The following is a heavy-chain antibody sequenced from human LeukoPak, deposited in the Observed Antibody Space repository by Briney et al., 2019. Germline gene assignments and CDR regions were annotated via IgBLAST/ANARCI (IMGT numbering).Heavy chain of an antibody. CDR1: GFTFSSYA. D-gene: IGHD2-2*01. CDR2: ISYDGGNK. J-gene: IGHJ4*02. CDR3: ARDRRYCSSISCYGVCDY. V-gene: IGHV3-30*04. Sequence: GGSLRLSCAASGFTFSSYAMHWVRQAPGKGLEWVAVISYDGGNKYYADSVKGRFTISRDKSKNTLYLQMNSLRAEDTAVYYCARDRRYCSSISCYGVCDYWGQGTLVTVSS.